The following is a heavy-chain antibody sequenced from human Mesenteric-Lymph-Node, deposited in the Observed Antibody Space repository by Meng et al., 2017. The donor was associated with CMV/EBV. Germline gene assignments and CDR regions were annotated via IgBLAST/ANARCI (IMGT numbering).Heavy chain of an antibody. CDR3: AREPI. CDR1: GFMVSATW. Sequence: GGSLRLSCVASGFMVSATWMSWVRQVPGKGLEWVANIKQDGSEKYYVDSVKGRFTISRDNAKNSLYLQMNSLRAEDTAVYYCAREPIWGQGTLVTVSS. CDR2: IKQDGSEK. V-gene: IGHV3-7*01. J-gene: IGHJ4*02.